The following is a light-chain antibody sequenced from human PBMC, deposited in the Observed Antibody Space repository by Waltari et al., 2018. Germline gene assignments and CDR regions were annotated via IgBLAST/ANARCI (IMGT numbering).Light chain of an antibody. CDR3: ATWDDSLNGWV. CDR1: NSSIGRQP. Sequence: QSVLTQPPSATGTPGQTVTISCTGSNSSIGRQPANWFQQLPGTAPRLIVYKDYERPSGVPDRFSASKSGTSASLAISGLRSDDEADYYCATWDDSLNGWVFGGGTKLTVL. V-gene: IGLV1-44*01. J-gene: IGLJ3*02. CDR2: KDY.